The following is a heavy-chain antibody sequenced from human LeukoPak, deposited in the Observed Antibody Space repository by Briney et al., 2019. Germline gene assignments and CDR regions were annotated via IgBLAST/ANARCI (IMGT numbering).Heavy chain of an antibody. CDR2: IKQDGSEK. J-gene: IGHJ6*04. D-gene: IGHD6-6*01. Sequence: QPGGSLRLSCAASGFTFSSYWMSWVRQAPGKGLEWVANIKQDGSEKYYVDSVKGRFTISRDNAKNSLYLQMNSLRAEDTAVYYCARFGPFLGSSSSLVPLGPGSVDVWGKGTTVTVSS. V-gene: IGHV3-7*01. CDR3: ARFGPFLGSSSSLVPLGPGSVDV. CDR1: GFTFSSYW.